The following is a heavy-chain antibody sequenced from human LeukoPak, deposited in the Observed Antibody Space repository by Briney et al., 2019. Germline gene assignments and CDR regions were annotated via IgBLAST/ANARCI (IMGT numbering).Heavy chain of an antibody. V-gene: IGHV3-30*03. CDR3: ARDSLGSTTSCFAY. CDR2: ISYDGNNK. D-gene: IGHD2-2*01. J-gene: IGHJ4*02. CDR1: GFTFSSYS. Sequence: PGGSLRLSCAASGFTFSSYSMNWVRQAPGKGLEWVAVISYDGNNKHYADSVEGRFTISRDNSKNTLYLQMNSLRAEDTAVYYCARDSLGSTTSCFAYWGQGTLVTVSS.